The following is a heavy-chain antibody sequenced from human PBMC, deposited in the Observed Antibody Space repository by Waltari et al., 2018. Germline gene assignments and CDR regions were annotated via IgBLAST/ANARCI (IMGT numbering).Heavy chain of an antibody. CDR3: ARDRVVVVTASPLYYFDY. Sequence: QVQLVESGGGVVQPGRSLRLSCAASGFTFSSYGMHWVRQAPGKGLEWVAVIWYDGSNKYYADSVKGRFTISRDNSKNTLYLQMNSLRAEDTAVYYCARDRVVVVTASPLYYFDYWGQGTLVTVSS. D-gene: IGHD2-21*02. CDR1: GFTFSSYG. V-gene: IGHV3-33*01. CDR2: IWYDGSNK. J-gene: IGHJ4*02.